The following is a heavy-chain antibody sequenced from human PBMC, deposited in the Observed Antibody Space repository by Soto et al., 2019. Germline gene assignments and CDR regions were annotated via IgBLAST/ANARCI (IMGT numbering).Heavy chain of an antibody. D-gene: IGHD2-15*01. CDR1: GLAFSNSR. V-gene: IGHV1-18*01. Sequence: ASVKVSCKASGLAFSNSRISWVRQAPGQGPEWMGWIRVYNGDRNYSWKFQGRLFMTTDTSTSTAYMELRSLRSDDTAVYFCASADSGDEDYWGQGTPVTVSS. CDR3: ASADSGDEDY. J-gene: IGHJ4*02. CDR2: IRVYNGDR.